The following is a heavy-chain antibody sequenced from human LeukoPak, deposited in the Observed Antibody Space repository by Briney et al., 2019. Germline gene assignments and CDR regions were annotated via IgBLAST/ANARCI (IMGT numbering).Heavy chain of an antibody. Sequence: PSETLSLTCAVSGYSITSGYYWGWIRQPPGKGLEWIGTIYHSGSTYYNPSLKSRVIVSVDTSKDQFSLKLSSVTAADTAVYYCVRSPYYYYHMDVWGKGTSVTVSS. J-gene: IGHJ6*03. CDR1: GYSITSGYY. CDR3: VRSPYYYYHMDV. CDR2: IYHSGST. V-gene: IGHV4-38-2*01.